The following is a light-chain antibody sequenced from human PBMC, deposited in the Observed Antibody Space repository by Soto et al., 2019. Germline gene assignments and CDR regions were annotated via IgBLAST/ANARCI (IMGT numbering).Light chain of an antibody. CDR2: AAS. CDR1: QSVSRD. V-gene: IGKV3-20*01. Sequence: EIVMTQSPATLSVSPGERATLSCRASQSVSRDLAWYQQKPGQAPRLLIYAASYRATGIPDRFSGSGSGTDFTLTISRLEPEDFAVYYCQQYGNSPQTFGQGTRVEIK. J-gene: IGKJ1*01. CDR3: QQYGNSPQT.